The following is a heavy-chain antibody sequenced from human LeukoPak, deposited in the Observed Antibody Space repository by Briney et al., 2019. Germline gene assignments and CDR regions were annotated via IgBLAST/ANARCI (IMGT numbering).Heavy chain of an antibody. J-gene: IGHJ4*02. CDR3: ARCDWLLYFYYFDG. CDR2: ISAYNGNT. D-gene: IGHD3-9*01. Sequence: ASVKVSCKASVYTFTSYGISWVRQAPGQALEWMGWISAYNGNTNYAQKVQGRVTMTTDTSTSTAYMELRSLRSDDTAVYYCARCDWLLYFYYFDGGGQGTLVTVSS. V-gene: IGHV1-18*01. CDR1: VYTFTSYG.